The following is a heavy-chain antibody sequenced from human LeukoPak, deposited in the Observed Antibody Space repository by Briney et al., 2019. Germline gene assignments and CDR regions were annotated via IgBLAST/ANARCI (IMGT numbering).Heavy chain of an antibody. V-gene: IGHV4-34*01. CDR3: ARGQVFYDFWSYYYYMDV. CDR2: INHSGST. D-gene: IGHD3-3*01. Sequence: SETLSLTCAVYGGSFSGYYWSWIRRPPGKGLEWIGEINHSGSTNYNPSLKSRVTISVDTSKNQFSLKLSSVTAADTAVYYCARGQVFYDFWSYYYYMDVWGKGTTVTVSS. CDR1: GGSFSGYY. J-gene: IGHJ6*03.